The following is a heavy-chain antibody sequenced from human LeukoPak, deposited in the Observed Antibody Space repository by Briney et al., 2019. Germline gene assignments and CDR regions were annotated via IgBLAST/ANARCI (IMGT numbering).Heavy chain of an antibody. CDR1: GYTFTSYG. Sequence: ASVKVPCKASGYTFTSYGISWVRQAPGQGLEWMGWISAYNGNTNYAQKLQGRVTMTTDTSTSTAYMELRSLRSDDTAVYYSARDRRQLLTGANFDYWGQGTLVTVSS. V-gene: IGHV1-18*01. J-gene: IGHJ4*02. D-gene: IGHD1-14*01. CDR2: ISAYNGNT. CDR3: ARDRRQLLTGANFDY.